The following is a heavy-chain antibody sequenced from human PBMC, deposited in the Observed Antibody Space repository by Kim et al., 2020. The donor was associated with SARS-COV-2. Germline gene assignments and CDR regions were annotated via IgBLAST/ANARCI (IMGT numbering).Heavy chain of an antibody. J-gene: IGHJ3*02. CDR1: GFTFSSYA. D-gene: IGHD3-10*01. CDR3: ARDPDSGSYYNDAFYI. V-gene: IGHV3-30-3*01. CDR2: ISYDGSNK. Sequence: GGSLRLSCAASGFTFSSYAMHWVRQAPGKGLEWVAVISYDGSNKYYADSVKGRFTISRDNSKNTLYLQMNSLRAEDTAVYYCARDPDSGSYYNDAFYIWG.